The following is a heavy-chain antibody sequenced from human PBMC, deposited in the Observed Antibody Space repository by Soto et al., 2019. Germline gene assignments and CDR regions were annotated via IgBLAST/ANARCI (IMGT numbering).Heavy chain of an antibody. J-gene: IGHJ4*02. CDR2: INVGNGNT. CDR1: VYTLPNCP. CDR3: ARDRTTSYWFDY. D-gene: IGHD2-2*01. Sequence: TSVTVTLQASVYTLPNCPMHWVGPAPGQRLEWMGWINVGNGNTKYSQKFQGRVNIIRDTSASTAYMELSSLRSEDTAVYYCARDRTTSYWFDYWGQGTLVTVSS. V-gene: IGHV1-3*01.